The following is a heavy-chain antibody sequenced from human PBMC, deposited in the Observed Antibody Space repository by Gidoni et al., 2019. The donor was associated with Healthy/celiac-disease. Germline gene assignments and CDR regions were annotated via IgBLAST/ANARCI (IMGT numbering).Heavy chain of an antibody. CDR3: ARENYDGAFDI. Sequence: QVQLVEAGGGVVQDGRSLRRSCAASGFTFSSYAMHWVRQAPGKGLELVAFISYDGSNKYYADSVKGRFTISRDNSKNTLYLQMNSLRAEDTAVYYCARENYDGAFDIWGQGTMVTVSS. V-gene: IGHV3-30-3*01. CDR1: GFTFSSYA. J-gene: IGHJ3*02. CDR2: ISYDGSNK. D-gene: IGHD1-7*01.